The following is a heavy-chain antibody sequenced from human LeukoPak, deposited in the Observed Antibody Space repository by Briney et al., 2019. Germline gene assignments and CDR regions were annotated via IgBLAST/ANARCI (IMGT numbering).Heavy chain of an antibody. CDR2: INHSGST. J-gene: IGHJ4*02. V-gene: IGHV4-34*01. CDR1: GGCFSGYY. Sequence: SETLSLTCAVYGGCFSGYYWSWIRQPPGKGLEWIGEINHSGSTNYNPSLKSRVTISVDTSKNQFSLKLSSVTAADTAVYYCATRGYCGGDCYSFDYWGQGTLVTVSS. CDR3: ATRGYCGGDCYSFDY. D-gene: IGHD2-21*02.